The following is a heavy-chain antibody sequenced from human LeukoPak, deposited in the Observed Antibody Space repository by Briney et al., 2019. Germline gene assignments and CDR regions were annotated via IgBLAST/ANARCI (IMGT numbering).Heavy chain of an antibody. CDR3: ARSTDYGDYSWFDP. J-gene: IGHJ5*02. D-gene: IGHD4-17*01. CDR2: IYSGGST. CDR1: GFTFSSYA. Sequence: GGSLRLSCSASGFTFSSYAMHWVRQAPGKGLEWVSVIYSGGSTYYADSVKGRFTTSRDNSKNTLYLQMNSLRAEDTAVYYCARSTDYGDYSWFDPWGQGTLVTVSS. V-gene: IGHV3-66*01.